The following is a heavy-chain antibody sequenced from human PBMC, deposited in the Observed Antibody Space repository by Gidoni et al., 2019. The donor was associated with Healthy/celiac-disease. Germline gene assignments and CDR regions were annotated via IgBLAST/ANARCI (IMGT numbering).Heavy chain of an antibody. CDR3: AKSDGRYYDILTGYYDY. J-gene: IGHJ4*02. Sequence: EVQLLESGGGLVQPGGSLRLPCAASGFTFSSYAMSWVRQAPGKGLEWVSAISGSGGSTYYADSVKGRFTISRDNSKNTLYLQMNSLRAEDTAVYYCAKSDGRYYDILTGYYDYWGQGTLVTVSS. CDR1: GFTFSSYA. CDR2: ISGSGGST. V-gene: IGHV3-23*01. D-gene: IGHD3-9*01.